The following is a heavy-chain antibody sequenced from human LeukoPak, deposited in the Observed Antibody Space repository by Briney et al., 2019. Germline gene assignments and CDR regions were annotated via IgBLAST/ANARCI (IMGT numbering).Heavy chain of an antibody. CDR3: ARGPPQVRGVYNWFDP. J-gene: IGHJ5*02. Sequence: GASVKVSCKASGYTFTTYGISWVRQAPGQGLEWMGWISAYNGNTNYAQKLQGRVTMTTDTSTSTAYMELRSLRSDDTAVYYCARGPPQVRGVYNWFDPWGQGTLVTVSS. CDR2: ISAYNGNT. V-gene: IGHV1-18*01. D-gene: IGHD3-10*01. CDR1: GYTFTTYG.